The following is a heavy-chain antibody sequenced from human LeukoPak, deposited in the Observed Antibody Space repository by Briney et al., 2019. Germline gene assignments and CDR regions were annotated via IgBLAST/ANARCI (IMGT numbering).Heavy chain of an antibody. CDR1: GVSISSSNSY. Sequence: SETLSLTCTVSGVSISSSNSYWGWIRQPPGKGLEWIGSIYYSGNTYYNASLKSRVTISLDTSKNQFSLRLTSVTAPDTAVYYCARQTGSGLFILPGGQGTLVTVSS. D-gene: IGHD3/OR15-3a*01. V-gene: IGHV4-39*01. CDR2: IYYSGNT. J-gene: IGHJ4*02. CDR3: ARQTGSGLFILP.